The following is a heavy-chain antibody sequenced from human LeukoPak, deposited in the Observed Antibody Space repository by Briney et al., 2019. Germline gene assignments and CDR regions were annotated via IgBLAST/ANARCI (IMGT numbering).Heavy chain of an antibody. J-gene: IGHJ4*02. Sequence: GASLKISCKGSGHSFTNYWIGWVRQIPGKGLEWMGIIYPYNFDIRYRPSFQGQVTISADRSISAAYLQWNSLKASDTAIYYCARHRDGYNPLDYWGQGTLVTVSS. CDR2: IYPYNFDI. CDR3: ARHRDGYNPLDY. V-gene: IGHV5-51*01. CDR1: GHSFTNYW. D-gene: IGHD5-24*01.